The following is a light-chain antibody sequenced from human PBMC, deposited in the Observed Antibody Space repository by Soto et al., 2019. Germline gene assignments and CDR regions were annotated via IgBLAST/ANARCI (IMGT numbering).Light chain of an antibody. Sequence: SVLAQPPPVSWAPGQRGTLSCTGSSSQIGAGYDVHWYQQLPGTAPKLLIYGNSNRPSGVPDRFSGSKSGTSASLAITGLQAEDEADYYCQSYDSSLSGHVFGTGTKVTVL. CDR3: QSYDSSLSGHV. V-gene: IGLV1-40*01. J-gene: IGLJ1*01. CDR1: SSQIGAGYD. CDR2: GNS.